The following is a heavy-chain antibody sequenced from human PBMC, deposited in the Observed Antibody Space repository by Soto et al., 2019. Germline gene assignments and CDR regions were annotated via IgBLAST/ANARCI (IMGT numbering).Heavy chain of an antibody. D-gene: IGHD2-21*02. CDR2: IGTAGDT. J-gene: IGHJ3*02. V-gene: IGHV3-13*01. CDR3: ARGGGDHDAFDI. Sequence: EVQLVESGGGLVQPGGSLRLSCAASGITFSSSNIHWVRQATGKGLEWVSAIGTAGDTYYSGSVKGRFTISRENAKNSLYFQMNSLRAEDTAVYYCARGGGDHDAFDIWGQGTMFTVSS. CDR1: GITFSSSN.